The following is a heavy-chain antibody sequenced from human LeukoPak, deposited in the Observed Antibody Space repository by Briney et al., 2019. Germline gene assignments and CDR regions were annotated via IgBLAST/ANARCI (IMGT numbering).Heavy chain of an antibody. Sequence: SETLSLTCTVPGGSISSYYWSWIRQPPGKGLEWIGYIYYSGSTNYNPSLKSRVTISVDTSKNQFSLKLSSVTAADTAVYYCARGITPHDYWGQGTLVTVSS. CDR1: GGSISSYY. D-gene: IGHD3-10*01. CDR2: IYYSGST. J-gene: IGHJ4*02. V-gene: IGHV4-59*01. CDR3: ARGITPHDY.